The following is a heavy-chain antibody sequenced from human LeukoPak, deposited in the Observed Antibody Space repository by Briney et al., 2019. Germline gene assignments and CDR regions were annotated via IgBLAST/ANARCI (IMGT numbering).Heavy chain of an antibody. CDR1: GVTFSSYG. CDR3: AKVDYLGESAAGYYFDY. J-gene: IGHJ4*02. Sequence: PGRSLRLSCAASGVTFSSYGMHWVRQAPGKGLEWVAVISYDGSNKYYADSVKGRFTISRDNSKNTLYLQMNSLRAEDTAVYYCAKVDYLGESAAGYYFDYWGQGTLVTVSS. CDR2: ISYDGSNK. D-gene: IGHD6-13*01. V-gene: IGHV3-30*18.